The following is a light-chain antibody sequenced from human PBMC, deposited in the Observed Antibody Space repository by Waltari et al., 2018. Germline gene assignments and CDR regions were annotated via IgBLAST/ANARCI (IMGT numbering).Light chain of an antibody. J-gene: IGLJ3*02. CDR1: SSNIGAGYD. Sequence: QSVLTQPPSVSGAPGQRVTISCTGSSSNIGAGYDVHWYQQLPGTAPKLLIYDNRSRPSGVPDRFPGSKSGTSASLAITGLQAEDEADYYCQSYDSSLSGVVFGGGTKLTVL. CDR2: DNR. V-gene: IGLV1-40*01. CDR3: QSYDSSLSGVV.